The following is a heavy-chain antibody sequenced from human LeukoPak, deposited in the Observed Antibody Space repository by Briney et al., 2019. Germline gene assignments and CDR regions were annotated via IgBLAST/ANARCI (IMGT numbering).Heavy chain of an antibody. CDR3: ARARRGRASYYYDSKVGNAFDI. V-gene: IGHV4-39*07. Sequence: SETLSLTCTVSGGSISSSSYYWGWIRQPPGKGLEWIGSIYYSGSTYYNPSLKSRVTISVDTSKNQFSLKLSSVTAADTAVYYCARARRGRASYYYDSKVGNAFDIWGQGTMVTVSS. CDR1: GGSISSSSYY. D-gene: IGHD3-22*01. CDR2: IYYSGST. J-gene: IGHJ3*02.